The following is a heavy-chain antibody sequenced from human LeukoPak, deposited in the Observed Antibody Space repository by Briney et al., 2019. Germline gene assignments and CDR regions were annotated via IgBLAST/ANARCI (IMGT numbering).Heavy chain of an antibody. CDR2: INPNSGGT. D-gene: IGHD6-13*01. CDR3: ARDITGSWNWFDP. J-gene: IGHJ5*02. V-gene: IGHV1-2*02. Sequence: ASVKVSYKASGSTFTGYYMHWVRQAPGQGLEWMGWINPNSGGTNYAQKFQGRVTMTRDTSISTAYMELSRLRSDDTAVYYCARDITGSWNWFDPWGQGTLVTVSS. CDR1: GSTFTGYY.